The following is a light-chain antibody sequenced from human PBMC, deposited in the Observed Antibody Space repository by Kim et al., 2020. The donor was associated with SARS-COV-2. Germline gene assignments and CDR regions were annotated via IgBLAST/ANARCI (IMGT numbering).Light chain of an antibody. CDR3: QQYYSYSFT. CDR2: AAS. V-gene: IGKV1-8*01. CDR1: QGISSY. J-gene: IGKJ3*01. Sequence: ASTGDRVTITCRASQGISSYLAWYQQKPGKAPKLLIYAASTLQSGVPSRFSGSGSGTDFTLTISCLQSEDFATYYCQQYYSYSFTFGPGTKVDIK.